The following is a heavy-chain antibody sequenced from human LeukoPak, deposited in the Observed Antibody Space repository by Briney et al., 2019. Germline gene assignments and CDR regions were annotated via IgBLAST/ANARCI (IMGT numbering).Heavy chain of an antibody. CDR1: AFSLNAYN. J-gene: IGHJ6*02. V-gene: IGHV3-48*04. CDR2: ITTSSSTI. CDR3: ARAGDGMDV. Sequence: GGSLRLSCAASAFSLNAYNMNWVRQAPGKGLEWVSYITTSSSTIYYADSVKGRFTISRDNAKNTLYLQMNSLRAEDTAVYYCARAGDGMDVWGQGTTVTVSS.